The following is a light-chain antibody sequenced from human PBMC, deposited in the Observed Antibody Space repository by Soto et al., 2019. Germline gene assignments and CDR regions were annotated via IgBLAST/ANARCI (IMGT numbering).Light chain of an antibody. CDR2: DAS. Sequence: EIVLTQSPATLSLSPGERATLSCRASQSVSSYLAWYQQKPGQAPRLLIYDASNRATGIPARFSGSGSGTAFTLTISSLEPEDFAVYYCQQRSNWPLTFGGGTPVEIK. CDR3: QQRSNWPLT. V-gene: IGKV3-11*01. J-gene: IGKJ4*01. CDR1: QSVSSY.